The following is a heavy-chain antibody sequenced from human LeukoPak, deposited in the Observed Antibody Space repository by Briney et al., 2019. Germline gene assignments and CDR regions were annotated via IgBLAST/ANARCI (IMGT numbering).Heavy chain of an antibody. CDR3: ARDLGIFGVVHYYYYMDV. J-gene: IGHJ6*03. V-gene: IGHV4-4*07. CDR2: IYTSGST. D-gene: IGHD3-3*01. Sequence: KPSETLSLTCTVSGGSISSYYWSWIRQPARKGLEWIGRIYTSGSTNYNPSLKSRVTMSVDTSKNQFSLKLSSVTAADTAVYYCARDLGIFGVVHYYYYMDVWGKGTTVTVSS. CDR1: GGSISSYY.